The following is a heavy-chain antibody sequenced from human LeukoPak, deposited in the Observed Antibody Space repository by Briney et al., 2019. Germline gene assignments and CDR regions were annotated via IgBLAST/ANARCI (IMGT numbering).Heavy chain of an antibody. CDR2: IRYDGSNK. CDR1: GFTFSSYG. Sequence: GSLRLSCAASGFTFSSYGMHGVRQAPGKGLEWVAFIRYDGSNKYYADSVKGRFTISRDNSKNTLYLQMNSLRAKDTAVYYCAKSGYNRFDYWGQGTLVTVSS. D-gene: IGHD5-24*01. J-gene: IGHJ4*02. CDR3: AKSGYNRFDY. V-gene: IGHV3-30*02.